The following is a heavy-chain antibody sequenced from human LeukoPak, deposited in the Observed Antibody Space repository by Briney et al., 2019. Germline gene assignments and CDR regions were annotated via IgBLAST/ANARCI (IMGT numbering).Heavy chain of an antibody. CDR3: AKDLARRGLYSSSSDYYYMDV. V-gene: IGHV1-46*01. D-gene: IGHD6-6*01. CDR2: INPSGGST. CDR1: GYTFTSYY. Sequence: ASVKVSCKASGYTFTSYYVHWVRQAPGQGLEWMGTINPSGGSTSYAQKFQGRVTMTRDTSTSTVYMELSSLRSEDTAVYYCAKDLARRGLYSSSSDYYYMDVWGKGTTVTVSS. J-gene: IGHJ6*03.